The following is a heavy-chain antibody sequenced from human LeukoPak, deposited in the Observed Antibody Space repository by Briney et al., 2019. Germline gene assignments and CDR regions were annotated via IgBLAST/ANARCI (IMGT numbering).Heavy chain of an antibody. J-gene: IGHJ4*02. D-gene: IGHD3-22*01. CDR2: ISYDGSNK. CDR1: GFTFSSYA. Sequence: GGSLRLSRAASGFTFSSYAMHWVRQAPGKGLEWGAVISYDGSNKYYADSVKGRFTISRDNSKNTLYLQMNSLRAEDTAVYYRARDAARMIVVFYFDYWGQGTLVTVSS. CDR3: ARDAARMIVVFYFDY. V-gene: IGHV3-30*04.